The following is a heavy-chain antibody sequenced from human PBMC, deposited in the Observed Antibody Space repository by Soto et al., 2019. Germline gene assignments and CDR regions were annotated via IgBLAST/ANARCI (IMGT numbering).Heavy chain of an antibody. V-gene: IGHV1-69*13. Sequence: SVQVPCKASGGTFSSYAISWVRQAPGQGLEWMGGIIPIFGTANYAQKFQGRVTITADESTSTAYMELSSLRSEDTAVYYCARMDTLVGPFDYWGQGTRVTVSS. D-gene: IGHD5-18*01. J-gene: IGHJ4*02. CDR3: ARMDTLVGPFDY. CDR2: IIPIFGTA. CDR1: GGTFSSYA.